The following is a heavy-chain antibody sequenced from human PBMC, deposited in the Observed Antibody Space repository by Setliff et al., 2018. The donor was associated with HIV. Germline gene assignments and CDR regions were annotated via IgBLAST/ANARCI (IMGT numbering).Heavy chain of an antibody. CDR2: IIPIVTIA. CDR3: ARERPGDHYESTGYQLADWFDP. J-gene: IGHJ5*02. Sequence: GASVKVSCKASGGSFTSYTFSWVRQAPGQGLEWMGRIIPIVTIAHYAEQFVGRVTITADKSTSTTYMEVSSLRSEDTAVYYCARERPGDHYESTGYQLADWFDPWGQGTLGTVSS. CDR1: GGSFTSYT. V-gene: IGHV1-69*04. D-gene: IGHD3-22*01.